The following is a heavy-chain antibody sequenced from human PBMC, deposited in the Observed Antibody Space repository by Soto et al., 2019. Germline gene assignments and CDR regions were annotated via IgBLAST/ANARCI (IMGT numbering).Heavy chain of an antibody. J-gene: IGHJ3*01. V-gene: IGHV3-53*01. D-gene: IGHD5-12*01. Sequence: PGGSLRLSCAVSGFTVSSTYMNWVRQAPGKGLEWVSVISTGGTTDYSASVKGRFTISRDTSNNTLYLKMNNLRAEDTALYYCAREERRRSGGAFDLWGQGTVVTVSS. CDR1: GFTVSSTY. CDR3: AREERRRSGGAFDL. CDR2: ISTGGTT.